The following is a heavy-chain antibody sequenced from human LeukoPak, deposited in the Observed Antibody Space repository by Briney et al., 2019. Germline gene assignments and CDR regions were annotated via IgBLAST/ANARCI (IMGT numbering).Heavy chain of an antibody. Sequence: PGGSLRLSCAASGFSFSSYSMNWVRQAPGIGLEWVSSLDSSGSHIFYADSVKGRFTISRDNAKNSLYLQMNSLRAEDTAVYYCARETSGGRDYWGQGTLVTASS. V-gene: IGHV3-21*01. CDR3: ARETSGGRDY. CDR1: GFSFSSYS. CDR2: LDSSGSHI. D-gene: IGHD3-10*01. J-gene: IGHJ4*02.